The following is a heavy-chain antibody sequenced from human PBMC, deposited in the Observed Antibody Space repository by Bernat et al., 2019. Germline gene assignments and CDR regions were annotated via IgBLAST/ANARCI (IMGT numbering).Heavy chain of an antibody. D-gene: IGHD5-24*01. CDR3: TTDFADEETLFDY. J-gene: IGHJ4*02. CDR1: GFTFSSYG. Sequence: QVQLVESGGGVVQPGRSLRLSCAASGFTFSSYGMHWVRQAPGKGLEWVAVIWYDGSNKYYADSVKGRFTISRDNSKNTLYLQMNSLKTEDTAVYYCTTDFADEETLFDYWGQGTLVTVSS. V-gene: IGHV3-33*01. CDR2: IWYDGSNK.